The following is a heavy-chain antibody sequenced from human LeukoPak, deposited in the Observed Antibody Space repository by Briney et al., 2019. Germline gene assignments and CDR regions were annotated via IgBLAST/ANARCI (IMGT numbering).Heavy chain of an antibody. D-gene: IGHD3-10*01. CDR3: ARRITMVRGVMGPFDY. CDR2: IYYSGST. V-gene: IGHV4-59*08. CDR1: GGSISSYY. J-gene: IGHJ4*02. Sequence: ASETLSLTCTVSGGSISSYYWSWIRQPPGKGLEWIGYIYYSGSTNYNPSLKSRVTISVDTSKNQFSLKLSSVTAADTAVYYCARRITMVRGVMGPFDYWGQGTLVTVSS.